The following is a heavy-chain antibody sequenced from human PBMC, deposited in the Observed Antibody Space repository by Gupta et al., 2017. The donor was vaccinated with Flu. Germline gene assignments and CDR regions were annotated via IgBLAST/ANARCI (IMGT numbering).Heavy chain of an antibody. V-gene: IGHV4-39*01. J-gene: IGHJ4*02. CDR2: IYYSGST. CDR3: ARLDYGDYGAYDY. Sequence: IRQPPGKGLEWIGSIYYSGSTYYNPSLKSRVTISVDTSKNQFSLKLSSVTAADTAVYYCARLDYGDYGAYDYWGQGTLVTVSS. D-gene: IGHD4-17*01.